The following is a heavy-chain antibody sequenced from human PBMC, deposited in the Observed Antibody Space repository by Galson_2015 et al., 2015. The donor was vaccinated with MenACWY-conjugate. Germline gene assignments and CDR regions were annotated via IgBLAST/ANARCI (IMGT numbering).Heavy chain of an antibody. J-gene: IGHJ5*02. D-gene: IGHD2-2*01. CDR2: IYFSGNS. Sequence: LSLTCTASGASISSSSYYWDWIRQSPGKGLEWIGSIYFSGNSYYNPSLKRRVTLSIDTSRNQFSLKVTSVTAADTAIYFCARASYAVDSWFDTWGQGTLVTVSS. CDR3: ARASYAVDSWFDT. CDR1: GASISSSSYY. V-gene: IGHV4-39*07.